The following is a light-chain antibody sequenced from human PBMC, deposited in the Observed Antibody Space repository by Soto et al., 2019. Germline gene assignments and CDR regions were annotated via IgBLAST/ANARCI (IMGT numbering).Light chain of an antibody. CDR2: AAS. CDR3: LQNFDYPRT. CDR1: RDISDD. J-gene: IGKJ1*01. Sequence: AIQMTQSPSSLSAFVGDRVTITCRASRDISDDMGWYQHKPGSPPKLLISAASRLQSGVPSRFSGSGSGADFTLTISILQPEDGAIYYCLQNFDYPRTFGQGTKVEI. V-gene: IGKV1-6*01.